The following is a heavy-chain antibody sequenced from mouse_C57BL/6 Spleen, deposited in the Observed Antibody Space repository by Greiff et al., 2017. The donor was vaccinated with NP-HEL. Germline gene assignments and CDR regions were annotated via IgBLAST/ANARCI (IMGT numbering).Heavy chain of an antibody. CDR2: INPNTGGT. D-gene: IGHD2-4*01. J-gene: IGHJ3*01. Sequence: EVQLQQSGPELVKPGASVKISCKASGYTFTDYYMNWVKQSHGKSLEWIGDINPNTGGTSYNQKFKGKATLTVDKSSSTAYMELRSLTSEDSAVYYCAREAVYYDYDGSSFAYWGQGTLVTVSA. CDR3: AREAVYYDYDGSSFAY. V-gene: IGHV1-26*01. CDR1: GYTFTDYY.